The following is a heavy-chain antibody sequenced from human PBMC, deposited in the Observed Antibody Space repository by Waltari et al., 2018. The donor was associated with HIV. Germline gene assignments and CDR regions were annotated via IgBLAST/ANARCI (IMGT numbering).Heavy chain of an antibody. CDR1: GCSFSNYG. V-gene: IGHV3-23*01. J-gene: IGHJ4*02. D-gene: IGHD3-10*01. CDR3: AKLNTGSED. CDR2: IGGIGATI. Sequence: EVQLLESGGGLVQPGGSLRLSCAGSGCSFSNYGMSWVRQAPGRGLEWVSSIGGIGATIYYADSVKGRFTISRDNSRNILYLQMNSLRAEDTALYFCAKLNTGSEDWGQGTLVTVSS.